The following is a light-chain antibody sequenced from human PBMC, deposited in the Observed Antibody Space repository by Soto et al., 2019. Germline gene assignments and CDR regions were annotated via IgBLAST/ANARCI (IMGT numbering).Light chain of an antibody. Sequence: DIQVTQSPNSVSASVGDRFTITCRASQDVGKWLAWYQQKPGKAPTLLIHGASSLQSGVPPRYSGSGYGTDFTLTISSLQPEDVATYYCQQSASLPITSGERTSLEIK. CDR3: QQSASLPIT. J-gene: IGKJ5*01. CDR2: GAS. CDR1: QDVGKW. V-gene: IGKV1-12*01.